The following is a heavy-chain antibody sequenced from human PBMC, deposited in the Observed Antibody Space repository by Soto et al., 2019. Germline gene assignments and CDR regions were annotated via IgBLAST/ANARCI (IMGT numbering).Heavy chain of an antibody. CDR1: GYTFTGYY. D-gene: IGHD6-19*01. V-gene: IGHV1-2*02. CDR2: INPNSGGT. J-gene: IGHJ5*02. CDR3: ARDKEYSSGWYEDNWFDP. Sequence: ASVKVSCKASGYTFTGYYMHGVRQAPGQGLEWMGWINPNSGGTNYAQKFQGRVTMTRDTSISTAYMELSRLRSDDTAVYYCARDKEYSSGWYEDNWFDPWGQGTLVTVSS.